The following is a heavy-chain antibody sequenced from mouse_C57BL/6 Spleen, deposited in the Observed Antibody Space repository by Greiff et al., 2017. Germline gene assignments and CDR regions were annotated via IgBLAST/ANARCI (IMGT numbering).Heavy chain of an antibody. V-gene: IGHV1-53*01. D-gene: IGHD1-1*01. J-gene: IGHJ2*01. CDR2: INPSNGGT. Sequence: QVQLQQPGTELVKPGASVKLSCKASGYTFTSYWMNWVKQRPGQGLEWIGNINPSNGGTNYNEKFKSKATLTVDKSSSTAYMQLSSLTSEDSAVXYCSSPFTTVCYYCAYWGQGTTVTVSS. CDR3: SSPFTTVCYYCAY. CDR1: GYTFTSYW.